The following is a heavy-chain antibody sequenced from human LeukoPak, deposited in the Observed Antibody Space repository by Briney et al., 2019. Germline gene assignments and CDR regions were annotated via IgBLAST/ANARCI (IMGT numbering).Heavy chain of an antibody. CDR3: ARLLPGGSSWTFDY. D-gene: IGHD6-13*01. Sequence: KPSETLSLTCTVYGGSFSDFHWSWIRLPPGKGLEWIGEINHSGNTNYNPSLKSRVTISIDTSKSQFSLNLNSVTAADTAVYHCARLLPGGSSWTFDYWGQGTLVTVSS. CDR2: INHSGNT. J-gene: IGHJ4*02. CDR1: GGSFSDFH. V-gene: IGHV4-34*01.